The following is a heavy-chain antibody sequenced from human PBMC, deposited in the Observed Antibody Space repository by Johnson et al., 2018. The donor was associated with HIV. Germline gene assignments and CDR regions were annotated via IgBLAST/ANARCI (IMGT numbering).Heavy chain of an antibody. J-gene: IGHJ3*02. V-gene: IGHV3-30*03. CDR3: ARDSRYNNYGGGSVGAVDI. CDR1: GFTFSSYA. D-gene: IGHD4-11*01. Sequence: QVQLVESGGGLVQSGGSLRLSCGASGFTFSSYAMHWVRQAPGKGLEWVAVISYDGTNKYYADSVKGRFTISRDNSKNTLYLQMNSLRAEDTAVYYCARDSRYNNYGGGSVGAVDIWGQGTTVTVSS. CDR2: ISYDGTNK.